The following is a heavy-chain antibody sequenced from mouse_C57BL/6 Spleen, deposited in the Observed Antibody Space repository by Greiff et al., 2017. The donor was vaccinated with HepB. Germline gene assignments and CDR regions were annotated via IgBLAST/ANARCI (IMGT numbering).Heavy chain of an antibody. J-gene: IGHJ4*01. Sequence: QVQLKQPGAELVKPGASVKLSCKASGYTFTSYWMHWVKQRPGQGLEWIGMIHPNSGSTNYNEKFKSKATLTVDKSSSTAYMQLSSLTSEDSAVYYCARSFYENYYAMDYWGQGTSVTVSS. CDR2: IHPNSGST. CDR1: GYTFTSYW. V-gene: IGHV1-64*01. CDR3: ARSFYENYYAMDY. D-gene: IGHD2-3*01.